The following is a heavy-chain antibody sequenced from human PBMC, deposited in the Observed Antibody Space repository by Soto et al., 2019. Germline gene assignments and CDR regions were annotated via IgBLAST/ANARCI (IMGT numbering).Heavy chain of an antibody. CDR2: ISGGGDTT. CDR1: GFTFNNYA. J-gene: IGHJ4*02. V-gene: IGHV3-23*01. D-gene: IGHD3-10*01. CDR3: AKGRGGSGSLTPRVDF. Sequence: EVQLLESGGGLVQPGGSLRLSCAASGFTFNNYAMTWVRQAPGKGLEWVSAISGGGDTTSYADSVKGRFTVSRDGSKXTXXXXXXSLRAEDTALYYCAKGRGGSGSLTPRVDFWGQGTLVTVSS.